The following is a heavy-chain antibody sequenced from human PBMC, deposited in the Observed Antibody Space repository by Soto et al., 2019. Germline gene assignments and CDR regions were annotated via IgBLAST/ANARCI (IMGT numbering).Heavy chain of an antibody. CDR2: ISSSSSYI. CDR3: ASHPGIAVAGTRGGGY. Sequence: EVQLVESGGGLVKPGGSLRLSCAASGFTFSSYSMNWVRQAPGKGLEWFSSISSSSSYIYYADSVKGRFTISRDNAKNSLYLQMNSLRAEDTAVYYCASHPGIAVAGTRGGGYWGQGTLVTVSS. V-gene: IGHV3-21*01. D-gene: IGHD6-19*01. J-gene: IGHJ4*02. CDR1: GFTFSSYS.